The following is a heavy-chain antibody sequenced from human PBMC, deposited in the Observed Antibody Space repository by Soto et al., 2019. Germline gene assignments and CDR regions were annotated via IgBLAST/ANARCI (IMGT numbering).Heavy chain of an antibody. CDR1: GYTFTSYD. CDR2: MNPNSGNT. D-gene: IGHD2-15*01. J-gene: IGHJ4*02. CDR3: ARVTDCSVGSCHAADYYFDY. V-gene: IGHV1-8*01. Sequence: QVQLVQSGAEVKKPGASVKVSCKASGYTFTSYDINWVRQATGQGLEWMGWMNPNSGNTGYAQKFQGRVTMTRNTSISTAYMELSSLRSEDTAVYYCARVTDCSVGSCHAADYYFDYWGQGTLVTVSS.